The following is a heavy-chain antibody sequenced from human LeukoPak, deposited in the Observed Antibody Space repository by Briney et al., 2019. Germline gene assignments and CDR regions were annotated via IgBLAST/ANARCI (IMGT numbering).Heavy chain of an antibody. Sequence: SETLSLTCTVSGGSISSYYWSWIRQPPGKGLEWIGYIYYSGSTNYNPSLKSRVTISVDTSKNQFSLKLSSVTAADTAVYYCARETGYCSGGSCSGAFDYWGQGTLVTVSS. CDR1: GGSISSYY. CDR3: ARETGYCSGGSCSGAFDY. J-gene: IGHJ4*02. CDR2: IYYSGST. V-gene: IGHV4-59*01. D-gene: IGHD2-15*01.